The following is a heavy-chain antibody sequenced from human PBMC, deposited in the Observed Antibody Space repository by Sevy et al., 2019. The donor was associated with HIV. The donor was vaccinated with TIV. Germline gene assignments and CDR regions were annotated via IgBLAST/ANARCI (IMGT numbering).Heavy chain of an antibody. CDR2: IYYSGST. J-gene: IGHJ4*02. Sequence: SETLSLTCTVSGGSISSGDYYWSWIRQPPGKGLEWIGYIYYSGSTYYNPSLKSRVTISVDTSKNQFSLKLSSVTAADTAVYYCARVNDIWTGSYPYFDYWGQGTLVTVSS. V-gene: IGHV4-30-4*01. CDR3: ARVNDIWTGSYPYFDY. D-gene: IGHD3-9*01. CDR1: GGSISSGDYY.